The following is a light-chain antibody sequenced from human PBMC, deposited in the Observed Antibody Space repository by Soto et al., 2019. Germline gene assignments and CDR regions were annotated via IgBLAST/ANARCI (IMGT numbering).Light chain of an antibody. V-gene: IGLV2-14*01. CDR1: NTDVGGYNY. Sequence: QSVLTQRASVSGSPGQSITIACTGTNTDVGGYNYVSWYQQHPMKAPKLIIYEVTKRPSGVSARFSGSKSANTASLTISGLQAEDEADYYCNSYTSTNTYVFGTGTKVTVL. CDR2: EVT. J-gene: IGLJ1*01. CDR3: NSYTSTNTYV.